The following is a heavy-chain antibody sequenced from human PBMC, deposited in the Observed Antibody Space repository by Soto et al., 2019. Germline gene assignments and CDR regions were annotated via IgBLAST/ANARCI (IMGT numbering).Heavy chain of an antibody. CDR3: ARRALVAIYYYMDV. V-gene: IGHV4-34*01. CDR1: GGSFSGYY. Sequence: QVQLQQWGAGLLKPSETLSLTCAVYGGSFSGYYWSWIRQPPGKGLEWIGEINHSGSTNYNPSLKSRVTISVDTSKNQFSLKLRSVTAADTAVYYCARRALVAIYYYMDVWGKGTTVTVSS. D-gene: IGHD2-15*01. J-gene: IGHJ6*03. CDR2: INHSGST.